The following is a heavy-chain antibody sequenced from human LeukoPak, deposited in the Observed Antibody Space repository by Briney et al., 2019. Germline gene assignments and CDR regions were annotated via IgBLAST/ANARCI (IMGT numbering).Heavy chain of an antibody. V-gene: IGHV3-33*01. D-gene: IGHD6-19*01. CDR1: GFTFSSYG. CDR2: IWYDGSNK. CDR3: ARGGLSSGWYSPHGMDV. J-gene: IGHJ6*02. Sequence: PGGSLRLSCAASGFTFSSYGMHWVRQAPGKGLEWVAVIWYDGSNKYYADSVKGRFTISRDNAKNSLYLQMNSLRAEDTALYHCARGGLSSGWYSPHGMDVWGQGTTVTVSS.